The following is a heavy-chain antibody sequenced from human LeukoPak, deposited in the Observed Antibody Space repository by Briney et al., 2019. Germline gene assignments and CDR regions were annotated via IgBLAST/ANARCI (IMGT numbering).Heavy chain of an antibody. CDR2: IYHSGST. V-gene: IGHV4-38-2*02. D-gene: IGHD2-2*03. CDR1: GYSISSGYN. Sequence: SETLSLTCTVSGYSISSGYNWGWIRQPPGKGLEWIGSIYHSGSTYYNPSLKSRVTISVDTSKNQFSLKLSSVTAADTAVYYCARGVDIVVVPAAVFFDIWGQGTMVTVSS. J-gene: IGHJ3*02. CDR3: ARGVDIVVVPAAVFFDI.